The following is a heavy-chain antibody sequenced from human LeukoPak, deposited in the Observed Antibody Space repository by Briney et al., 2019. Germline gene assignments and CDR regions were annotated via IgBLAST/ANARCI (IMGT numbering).Heavy chain of an antibody. Sequence: SGTLSLTCAVSGGSITTTNWWSWVRQPPGKGLEWIGEVHLSGATNYNPSLESRVSMSIDKSKNHFSLEVTSVTAADTAIYYCTRESGAFSPFGFWGQGTLLTVSS. D-gene: IGHD1-26*01. CDR1: GGSITTTNW. CDR2: VHLSGAT. CDR3: TRESGAFSPFGF. J-gene: IGHJ4*02. V-gene: IGHV4-4*02.